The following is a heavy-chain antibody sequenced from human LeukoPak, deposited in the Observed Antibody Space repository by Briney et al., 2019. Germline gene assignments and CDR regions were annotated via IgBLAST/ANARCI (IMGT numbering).Heavy chain of an antibody. D-gene: IGHD5-18*01. V-gene: IGHV4-34*01. CDR2: INHSGST. CDR3: ARRTAMVTKHTSPFDY. CDR1: GVSFSGYY. J-gene: IGHJ4*02. Sequence: SETLSLTCAVYGVSFSGYYWSWIRQPPGKGLEWIGEINHSGSTNYNPSLKSRVTISVDTSKNQFSLKLSSVTAADTAVYYCARRTAMVTKHTSPFDYWGQGTLVTVSS.